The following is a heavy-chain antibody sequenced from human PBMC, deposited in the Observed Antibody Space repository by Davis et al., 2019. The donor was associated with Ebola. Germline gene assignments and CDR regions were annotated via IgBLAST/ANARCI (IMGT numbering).Heavy chain of an antibody. V-gene: IGHV3-23*01. CDR1: GFTFSNYA. D-gene: IGHD3-16*01. CDR3: AKERSLTFGGVLS. CDR2: ITGSGGST. Sequence: GESLKISCAASGFTFSNYAMSWVRQAPGKELEWVSAITGSGGSTYYGDSAKGRFAISRDNSQNTLYLQMSSLRAEDTAVYYCAKERSLTFGGVLSWGQGTLVIVSS. J-gene: IGHJ5*02.